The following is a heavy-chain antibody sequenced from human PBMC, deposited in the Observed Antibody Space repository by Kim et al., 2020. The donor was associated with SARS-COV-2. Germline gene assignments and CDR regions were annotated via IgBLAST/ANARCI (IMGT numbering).Heavy chain of an antibody. D-gene: IGHD3-22*01. CDR1: GGSISSGGYY. J-gene: IGHJ4*02. CDR2: IYYSGST. CDR3: ARAPGLGTMIVVVTHFDY. Sequence: SETLSLTCTVSGGSISSGGYYWSWIRQHPGKGLEWIGYIYYSGSTYYNPSLKRRVTISVDTSKNQFSLKLSSVTAADTAVYYCARAPGLGTMIVVVTHFDYWGQGTLVTVSS. V-gene: IGHV4-31*03.